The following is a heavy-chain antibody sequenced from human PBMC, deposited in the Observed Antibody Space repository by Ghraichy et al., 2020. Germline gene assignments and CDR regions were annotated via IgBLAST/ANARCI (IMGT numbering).Heavy chain of an antibody. CDR2: VSFDGTEE. D-gene: IGHD2-15*01. Sequence: GGSLRLSCAVSGFIFSDYAMHWVRQAPGKGLEWVGVVSFDGTEEYYTISVRGRFTISRDTSKNTLYLQMHSLTPDDTALYYCARDACSGASCYSLPDFDYWGQGTLVTVSS. CDR1: GFIFSDYA. J-gene: IGHJ4*02. V-gene: IGHV3-30-3*01. CDR3: ARDACSGASCYSLPDFDY.